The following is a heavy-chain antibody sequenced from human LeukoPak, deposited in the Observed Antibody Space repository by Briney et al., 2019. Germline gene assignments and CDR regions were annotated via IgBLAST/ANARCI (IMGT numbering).Heavy chain of an antibody. CDR3: ARDSRVSDALDI. V-gene: IGHV4-61*02. Sequence: SENLSLTYTVYGGSISSTTYYWSWIRQPPGKGLEWIGRIHITGSTNYNPSLKSRVTISVDTSKNQFSLRLRSVTAADTAVYYCARDSRVSDALDIWGQGTMVTVSS. CDR1: GGSISSTTYY. CDR2: IHITGST. J-gene: IGHJ3*02.